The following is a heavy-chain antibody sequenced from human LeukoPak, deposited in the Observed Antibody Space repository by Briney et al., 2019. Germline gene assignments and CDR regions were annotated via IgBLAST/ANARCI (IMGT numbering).Heavy chain of an antibody. Sequence: SETLSLTCAVYGGSFSGYYWSWIRQPPGKGLEWIGEINHSGSTNYNPSLKSRVTISVDTSKNQFSLKLSSVTAADTAVYYCARGRYCSSTSCYTYTYYYYYGMDVWGQGTTVTVSS. CDR2: INHSGST. V-gene: IGHV4-34*01. CDR3: ARGRYCSSTSCYTYTYYYYYGMDV. D-gene: IGHD2-2*01. CDR1: GGSFSGYY. J-gene: IGHJ6*02.